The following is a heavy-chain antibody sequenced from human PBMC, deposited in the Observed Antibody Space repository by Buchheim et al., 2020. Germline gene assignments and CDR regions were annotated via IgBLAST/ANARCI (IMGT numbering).Heavy chain of an antibody. Sequence: EVQLLESGGGLVQPGGSLRLSCAASGFTFSSYAMNWVRQAPGKGLEWVSIISKSGDSTYYADSVKGRFTISRDNSKNTLYLQMNSLRAEDTAVYYCAKDVEGGWHYSYGMDVWGQGTT. D-gene: IGHD6-19*01. J-gene: IGHJ6*02. CDR1: GFTFSSYA. V-gene: IGHV3-23*01. CDR2: ISKSGDST. CDR3: AKDVEGGWHYSYGMDV.